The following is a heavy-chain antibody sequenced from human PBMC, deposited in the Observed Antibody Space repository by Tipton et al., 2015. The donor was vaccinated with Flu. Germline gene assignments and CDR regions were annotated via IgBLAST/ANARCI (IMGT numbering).Heavy chain of an antibody. CDR3: AREGPSDYGMDV. Sequence: SLRLSCAASGFTFSSYGMHWVRQAPGQGLEWVAVISYDGSNKYYADSVKGRFTISRDNSKNTLYLQMNSLRAEDTAVYFCAREGPSDYGMDVWGQGTTVTVS. J-gene: IGHJ6*02. CDR2: ISYDGSNK. CDR1: GFTFSSYG. V-gene: IGHV3-30*03.